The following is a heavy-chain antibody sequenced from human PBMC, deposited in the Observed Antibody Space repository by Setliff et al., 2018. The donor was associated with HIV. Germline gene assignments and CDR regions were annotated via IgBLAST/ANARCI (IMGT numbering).Heavy chain of an antibody. V-gene: IGHV1-18*01. Sequence: GASVKVSCKTSGYSFSSHGVSWVRQAPGQGLEWVGWISSYTGKTKYAQNVQGRVTLTTDTSTSTAYMESRSLRPDDTAVYYCAKDISASALYYYGMDVWGQGTTVTVSS. D-gene: IGHD6-13*01. CDR1: GYSFSSHG. CDR2: ISSYTGKT. J-gene: IGHJ6*02. CDR3: AKDISASALYYYGMDV.